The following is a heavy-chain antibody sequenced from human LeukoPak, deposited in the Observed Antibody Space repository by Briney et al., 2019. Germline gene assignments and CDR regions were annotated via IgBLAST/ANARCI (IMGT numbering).Heavy chain of an antibody. CDR3: ARGDLHYHDSTRRGFDI. D-gene: IGHD3-16*01. CDR1: GFTFSDYW. CDR2: ISYDGSNK. V-gene: IGHV3-30*03. Sequence: PGGSLRLSCAASGFTFSDYWMHWVRQAPGKGLEWVAVISYDGSNKYYADSVKGRFTISRDNSKNTLYLQMNSLRAEDTAVYYCARGDLHYHDSTRRGFDIWGQGTMVTVSS. J-gene: IGHJ3*02.